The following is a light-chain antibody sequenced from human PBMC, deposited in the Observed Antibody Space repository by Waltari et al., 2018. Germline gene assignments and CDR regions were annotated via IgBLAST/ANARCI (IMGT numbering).Light chain of an antibody. CDR3: QHYVRLPVT. CDR1: QGVGRS. Sequence: EIVLTQSPGPLSLSSGDRATLPCRARQGVGRSLAWYQQKPGPAPRLLIYGASIRATGIPDRFSGGGSGTDFSLTISRLEPEDFAAYHCQHYVRLPVTFGQGTKVEIK. V-gene: IGKV3-20*01. J-gene: IGKJ1*01. CDR2: GAS.